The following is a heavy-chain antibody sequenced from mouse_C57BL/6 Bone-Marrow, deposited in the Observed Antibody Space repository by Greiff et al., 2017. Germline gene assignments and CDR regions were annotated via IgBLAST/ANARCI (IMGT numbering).Heavy chain of an antibody. D-gene: IGHD2-4*01. J-gene: IGHJ2*01. CDR1: GYTFTSYW. V-gene: IGHV1-50*01. Sequence: QVQLQQPGAELVKPGASVKLSCKASGYTFTSYWMQWVKQRPGQGLEWIGEIDPSDSYTNYNQKFKGKATLTVDTSSSTAYMQRSSLTSEDSAVYYCARSDYDYDLYYFDYWGQGTTLTVSS. CDR2: IDPSDSYT. CDR3: ARSDYDYDLYYFDY.